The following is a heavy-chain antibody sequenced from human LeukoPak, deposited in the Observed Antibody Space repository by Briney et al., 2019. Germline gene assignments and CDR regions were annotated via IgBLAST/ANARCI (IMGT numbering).Heavy chain of an antibody. CDR1: GFTFSSYA. V-gene: IGHV3-30-3*01. Sequence: GGSLRLSCAASGFTFSSYAMSWVRQAPGKGLEWVAVISYDGSNKYYADSVKGRFTISRDNSKNTLYLQMNSLRAEDTAVYYCARDEMATIPHWGQGTLGTVSS. J-gene: IGHJ4*02. CDR3: ARDEMATIPH. CDR2: ISYDGSNK. D-gene: IGHD5-12*01.